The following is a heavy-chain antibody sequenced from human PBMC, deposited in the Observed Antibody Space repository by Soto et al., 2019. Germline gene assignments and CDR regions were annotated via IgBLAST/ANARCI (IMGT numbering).Heavy chain of an antibody. J-gene: IGHJ4*02. V-gene: IGHV4-59*01. D-gene: IGHD3-22*01. CDR2: IYYSGST. Sequence: SETLSLTCTVSGGSISSYYWSWIRQPPGKGLEWIGYIYYSGSTNYNPSLKSRVTISVDTSKNQFSLKLSSVTAADTAVYYCARVWYYYDSSGYPNPHYFDYWGQGTLVTVS. CDR1: GGSISSYY. CDR3: ARVWYYYDSSGYPNPHYFDY.